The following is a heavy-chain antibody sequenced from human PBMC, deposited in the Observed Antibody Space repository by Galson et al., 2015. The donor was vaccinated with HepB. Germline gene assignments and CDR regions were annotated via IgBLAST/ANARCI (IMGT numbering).Heavy chain of an antibody. CDR2: IKEDGTKK. CDR1: GFSFSDYW. Sequence: SLRLSCAAFGFSFSDYWMSWVRQAPGKGLEWVANIKEDGTKKHYVDSVKGRFTISRDNAYNSLYLQMNSLGAEDTAVYYCAREWGGRYYDSWSGYFDYWGQGTPVTVSS. J-gene: IGHJ4*02. V-gene: IGHV3-7*01. CDR3: AREWGGRYYDSWSGYFDY. D-gene: IGHD3-3*01.